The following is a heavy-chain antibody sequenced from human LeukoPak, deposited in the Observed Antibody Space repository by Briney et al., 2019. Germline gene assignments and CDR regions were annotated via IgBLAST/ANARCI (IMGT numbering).Heavy chain of an antibody. CDR1: GYSISSGYY. CDR3: ARDRYYYDSSSYFSAFDT. V-gene: IGHV4-38-2*02. D-gene: IGHD3-22*01. J-gene: IGHJ3*02. Sequence: SETLSLTCTVSGYSISSGYYWGWIRQPPGKGLEWIGSIYHSGSTYYNPSLKSRVTMSVDSSKNQFSLKLRSVTAADTAVYYCARDRYYYDSSSYFSAFDTWGQGTMVTVSS. CDR2: IYHSGST.